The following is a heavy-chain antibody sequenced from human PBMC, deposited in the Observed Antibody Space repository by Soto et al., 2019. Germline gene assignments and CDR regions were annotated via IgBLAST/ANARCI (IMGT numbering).Heavy chain of an antibody. CDR3: ARELLPPFRAFDI. CDR2: ISYDGNNK. V-gene: IGHV3-30*03. Sequence: GGSLRLSCAASGFTFSKYGMHWVRQAPGKGLEWVAFISYDGNNKNYADSVKGRFTISRDNSKNTLYLQMNSLRAEDTAVYDCARELLPPFRAFDIWGQETMVTVSS. J-gene: IGHJ3*02. D-gene: IGHD1-26*01. CDR1: GFTFSKYG.